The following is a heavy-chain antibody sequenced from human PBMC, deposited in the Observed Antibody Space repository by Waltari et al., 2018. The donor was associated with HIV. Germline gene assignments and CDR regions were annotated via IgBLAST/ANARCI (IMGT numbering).Heavy chain of an antibody. CDR3: TTFEMGTTRNF. CDR1: GIPFKNAW. CDR2: IRSKTDGGAT. V-gene: IGHV3-15*02. D-gene: IGHD1-26*01. J-gene: IGHJ4*02. Sequence: VQLVESGGALVTPGGSLKISCAVSGIPFKNAWLGWLSQAPGKGLQWLGHIRSKTDGGATDYAAPLSGRFAISTDDFNNTMFLEMKTLKVDDTAVYYCTTFEMGTTRNFWGQGTLVTVSS.